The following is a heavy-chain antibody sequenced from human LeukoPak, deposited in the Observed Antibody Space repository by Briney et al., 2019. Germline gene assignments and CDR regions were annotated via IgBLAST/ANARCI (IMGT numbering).Heavy chain of an antibody. CDR3: ARANGWYGNYLDY. Sequence: GGSLRLSCAASGFTFNTYAMHWVRQAPGMGLEWVAVISYDGRTKYYRDSVTGRFTVSRDNSKNTLYVQMNSLRAEDTAVYYCARANGWYGNYLDYWGQGTLVTVSS. D-gene: IGHD6-19*01. J-gene: IGHJ4*02. V-gene: IGHV3-30*04. CDR1: GFTFNTYA. CDR2: ISYDGRTK.